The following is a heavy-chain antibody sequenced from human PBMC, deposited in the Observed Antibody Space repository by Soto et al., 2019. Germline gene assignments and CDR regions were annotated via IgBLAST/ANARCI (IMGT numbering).Heavy chain of an antibody. D-gene: IGHD3-9*01. Sequence: SETLSLTCTVSGGSISSYYWSWIRQPPGKGLEWIGYIYYSGSTNYNPSLKSRVTISVDTSKNQFSLKLSSVTAADTAVYYCARHVLGDFDWLSIPYYYYGMDVWGQGTTVTVSS. CDR3: ARHVLGDFDWLSIPYYYYGMDV. V-gene: IGHV4-59*08. J-gene: IGHJ6*02. CDR2: IYYSGST. CDR1: GGSISSYY.